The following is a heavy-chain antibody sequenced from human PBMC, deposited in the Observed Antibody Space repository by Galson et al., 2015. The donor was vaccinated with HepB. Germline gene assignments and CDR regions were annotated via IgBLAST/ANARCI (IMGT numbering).Heavy chain of an antibody. Sequence: SLRLSCAVYGFSLTHNAMSWVRQAPGTGLEWVSTISGNGDTKFHADSVKGRFALSKDTSKNTVSLQMNGLRADDTATYFCAKGHFYDRSGYYIVDALDVWGRGTAVTVFS. V-gene: IGHV3-23*01. D-gene: IGHD3-22*01. CDR3: AKGHFYDRSGYYIVDALDV. J-gene: IGHJ3*01. CDR1: GFSLTHNA. CDR2: ISGNGDTK.